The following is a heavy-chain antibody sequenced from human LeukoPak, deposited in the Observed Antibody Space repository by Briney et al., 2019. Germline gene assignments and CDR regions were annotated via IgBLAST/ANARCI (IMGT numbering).Heavy chain of an antibody. CDR1: GFTFDDYA. CDR3: ARLTTVTTILDYYYYMDV. J-gene: IGHJ6*03. Sequence: GGSLRLSCAASGFTFDDYAMHWVRQASGKGLEWVSGISWNSGSIGYADSVKGRFTISRDNAKNSLYLQMNSLRAEDTAVYYCARLTTVTTILDYYYYMDVWGKGTTVTVSS. V-gene: IGHV3-9*01. CDR2: ISWNSGSI. D-gene: IGHD4-11*01.